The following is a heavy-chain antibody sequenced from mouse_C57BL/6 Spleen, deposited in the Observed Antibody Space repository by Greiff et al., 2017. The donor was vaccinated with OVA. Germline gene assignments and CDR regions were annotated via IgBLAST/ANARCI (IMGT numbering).Heavy chain of an antibody. CDR3: ARGDGNPPLAMDY. D-gene: IGHD2-1*01. J-gene: IGHJ4*01. CDR1: GYTFTSYW. V-gene: IGHV1-55*01. CDR2: IYPGSGST. Sequence: QVQLQQPGAELVKPGASVKMSCKASGYTFTSYWITWVKQRPGQGLEWIGDIYPGSGSTNYNEKFKSKATLTVDTSSSTAYMQLSSLTSDDSAVYYCARGDGNPPLAMDYWGQGTSVTVSS.